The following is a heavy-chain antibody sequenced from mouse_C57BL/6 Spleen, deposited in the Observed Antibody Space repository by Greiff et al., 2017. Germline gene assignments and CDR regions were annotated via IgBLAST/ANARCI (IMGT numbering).Heavy chain of an antibody. V-gene: IGHV1-81*01. CDR3: ARHEEDYYGSSFYAMDY. CDR2: IYPRSGTT. CDR1: GYTFTSYG. Sequence: VQLVESGAELARPGASVKLSCKASGYTFTSYGISWVKQRTGQGLEWIGEIYPRSGTTYYNEKFKGQATLTADKSSSTAYMELRSLTSEDSAVYFCARHEEDYYGSSFYAMDYWGQGTSVTVSS. J-gene: IGHJ4*01. D-gene: IGHD1-1*01.